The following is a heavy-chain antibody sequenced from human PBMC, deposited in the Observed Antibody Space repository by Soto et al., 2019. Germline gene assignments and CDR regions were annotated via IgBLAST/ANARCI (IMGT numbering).Heavy chain of an antibody. D-gene: IGHD3-3*01. V-gene: IGHV3-23*01. Sequence: EVQLLESGGGLVQPGGSLRLSCAASGFTFSTSAMSWVRQAPGQGLEWGSTFSGATGSTFYADSVKGRLTISRDNSNNTLYLQMNSVRAEDTAIYYCANSVRFLGRMNWVDPWVQGTLVTVSS. CDR3: ANSVRFLGRMNWVDP. CDR2: FSGATGST. J-gene: IGHJ5*02. CDR1: GFTFSTSA.